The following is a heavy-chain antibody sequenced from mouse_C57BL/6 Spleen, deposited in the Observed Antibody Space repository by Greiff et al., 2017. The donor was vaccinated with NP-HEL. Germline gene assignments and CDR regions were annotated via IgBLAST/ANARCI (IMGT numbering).Heavy chain of an antibody. Sequence: EVQLVESGGGLVKPGGSLKLSCAASGFTFSDYGMHWVRQAPEKGLEWVAYISSGSSTIYYADTVKGRFTISRDNAKNTLFLQMTSLRSEDTAMYYCATGYYGSSYWYFDVWGTGTTVTVSS. CDR2: ISSGSSTI. CDR1: GFTFSDYG. D-gene: IGHD1-1*01. V-gene: IGHV5-17*01. CDR3: ATGYYGSSYWYFDV. J-gene: IGHJ1*03.